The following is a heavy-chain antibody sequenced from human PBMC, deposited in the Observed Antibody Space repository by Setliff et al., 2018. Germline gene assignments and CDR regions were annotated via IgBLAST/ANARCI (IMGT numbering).Heavy chain of an antibody. D-gene: IGHD3-3*01. CDR3: ARDQGTYYDFWSGPTYFDY. V-gene: IGHV3-7*03. CDR1: GFTSSSYW. J-gene: IGHJ4*02. Sequence: PGGSLRLSCAASGFTSSSYWMSWVRQAPGKGLEWVANIKQDGSEKYYVDSVKGRFTISRDNAKNSLYLQMNSLRAEDTAVYYCARDQGTYYDFWSGPTYFDYWGQGTLVTVSS. CDR2: IKQDGSEK.